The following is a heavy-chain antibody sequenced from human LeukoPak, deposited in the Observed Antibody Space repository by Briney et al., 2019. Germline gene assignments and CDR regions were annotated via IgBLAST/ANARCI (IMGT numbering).Heavy chain of an antibody. CDR3: ARETEMANLDY. Sequence: GGSLRLSCAASGFTVGSSYMSWVRQAPGKGLEWVSVFYSDGRTFYADSAKGRFTISGDNSKNTLYLQMNSLRAEDTAVYYCARETEMANLDYWGQGTLVTVSS. D-gene: IGHD5-24*01. CDR1: GFTVGSSY. V-gene: IGHV3-53*01. CDR2: FYSDGRT. J-gene: IGHJ4*02.